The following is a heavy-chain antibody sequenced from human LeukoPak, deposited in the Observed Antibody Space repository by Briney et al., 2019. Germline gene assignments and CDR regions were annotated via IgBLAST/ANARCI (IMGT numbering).Heavy chain of an antibody. J-gene: IGHJ4*02. CDR1: GFTVSSNY. D-gene: IGHD4-17*01. CDR3: ANAEPMDYGDNECL. V-gene: IGHV3-48*04. CDR2: ISSSGSTI. Sequence: GGSLRLSCAASGFTVSSNYMNWVRQAPGKGLEWVSYISSSGSTIYYADSVKGRFTISRDNAKNSLYLQMNSLRVEDTAIYYCANAEPMDYGDNECLWGQGTLVTVSS.